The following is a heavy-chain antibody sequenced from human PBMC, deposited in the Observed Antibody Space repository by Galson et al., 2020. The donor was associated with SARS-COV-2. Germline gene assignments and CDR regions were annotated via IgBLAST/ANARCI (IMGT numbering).Heavy chain of an antibody. CDR3: ARSDYYDSSGPIDY. J-gene: IGHJ4*02. CDR2: IDWDDDK. V-gene: IGHV2-70*11. CDR1: GLSLSTSGKC. D-gene: IGHD3-22*01. Sequence: EARTTMVKPTQTLTLTCTFSGLSLSTSGKCVSWIRQHPGKALQWLARIDWDDDKYYSTSLKTRLTISKDISKNQVVLTMTNMDPVDTATYYCARSDYYDSSGPIDYWGQGTLVTVSS.